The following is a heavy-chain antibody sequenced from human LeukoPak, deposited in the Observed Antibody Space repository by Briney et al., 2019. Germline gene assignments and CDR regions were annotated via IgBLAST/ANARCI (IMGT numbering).Heavy chain of an antibody. J-gene: IGHJ4*02. D-gene: IGHD5-18*01. CDR2: IYYSGST. CDR3: ARCLGGTAMVPLYFFDY. Sequence: SETLSLTCTVSGGSISSYYWSWVRQPPGKGLEWIGYIYYSGSTNYNPSLKSRVTISVDTSKNQFSLKLSSATAADTAVYYCARCLGGTAMVPLYFFDYWGQGTLVTVSS. CDR1: GGSISSYY. V-gene: IGHV4-59*12.